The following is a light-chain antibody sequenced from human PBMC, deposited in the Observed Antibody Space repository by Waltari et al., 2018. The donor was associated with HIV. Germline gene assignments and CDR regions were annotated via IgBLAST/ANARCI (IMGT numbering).Light chain of an antibody. CDR1: ALPKKY. V-gene: IGLV3-25*03. J-gene: IGLJ3*02. Sequence: SYELPQPPSVSVSPGQTARITCSGDALPKKYAYWYQQKPGQAPVLVIYKDSERPSGIPERFSGSSSGTIVTLTISGVQAEDEADYYCQSADSSGTWVFGGGTKLTVL. CDR3: QSADSSGTWV. CDR2: KDS.